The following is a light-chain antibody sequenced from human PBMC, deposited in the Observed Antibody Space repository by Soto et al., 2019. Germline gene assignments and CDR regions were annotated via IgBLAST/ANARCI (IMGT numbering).Light chain of an antibody. J-gene: IGKJ1*01. CDR2: GAS. CDR1: QSVSNNY. V-gene: IGKV3-20*01. Sequence: EIVLTQSPVILSLSPGERATLSCRASQSVSNNYLAWYQQKPGQAPRLLIYGASNRATGIPDRFSGSGSGTDFTLTISRLEPEDFAVYYCQQYGSSGTFGQGTKVDIK. CDR3: QQYGSSGT.